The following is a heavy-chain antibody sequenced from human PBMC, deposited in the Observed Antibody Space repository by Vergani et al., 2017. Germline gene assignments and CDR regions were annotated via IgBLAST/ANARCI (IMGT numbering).Heavy chain of an antibody. Sequence: QVQLVQSGAEVKKPGASVKVSCKASGYTFTSYAMHWVRQAPGQRLEWMGWSNAGNGNIKYSQEFQGRVTITRDTSASTAYMELSSLRSEDTAVYYCARYGAYYYYYYMDVWGKGTTVTVSS. D-gene: IGHD3-10*01. CDR3: ARYGAYYYYYYMDV. CDR1: GYTFTSYA. CDR2: SNAGNGNI. V-gene: IGHV1-3*02. J-gene: IGHJ6*03.